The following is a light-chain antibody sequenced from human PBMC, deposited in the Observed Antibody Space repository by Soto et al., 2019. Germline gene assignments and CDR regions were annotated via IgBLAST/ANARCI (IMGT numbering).Light chain of an antibody. CDR3: GTWDSGLSAEV. J-gene: IGLJ2*01. Sequence: QSALTQPASVSGSPGQSITISCTGTSSDVGGYDYVSWYQQHPGKAPKLLIYDNSERPSGIPDRFSGSKSGTSATLGITGLQTGDEADYYCGTWDSGLSAEVFGGGTKLTVL. CDR1: SSDVGGYDY. V-gene: IGLV1-51*01. CDR2: DNS.